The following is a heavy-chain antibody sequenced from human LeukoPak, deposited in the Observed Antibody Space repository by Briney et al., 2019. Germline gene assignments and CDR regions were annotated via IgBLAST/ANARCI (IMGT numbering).Heavy chain of an antibody. D-gene: IGHD2-15*01. Sequence: PSETLSLTCAVYGGSFSGYYWSWIRQPPGKGLEWIGEINHSGSTNYNPSLKSRVTISVDTSKDQFSLKLSSVTAADTAVYYCARYCSGDSCYSGDSWGQGTLVTVSS. CDR1: GGSFSGYY. CDR3: ARYCSGDSCYSGDS. J-gene: IGHJ4*02. CDR2: INHSGST. V-gene: IGHV4-34*01.